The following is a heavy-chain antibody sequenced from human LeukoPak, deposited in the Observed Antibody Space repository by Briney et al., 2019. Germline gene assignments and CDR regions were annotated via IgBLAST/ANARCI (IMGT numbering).Heavy chain of an antibody. D-gene: IGHD3-22*01. CDR2: IYTSGST. Sequence: PSETLSLTCTVSGGSISSYYWSWIRQPAGKGLEWIGRIYTSGSTNYNPSLKSRVTMSVDTSKNQFSLKLSSVTAADTAVYYCARTYYYDSSPLRGAFDIWGQGTMVTVSS. V-gene: IGHV4-4*07. CDR3: ARTYYYDSSPLRGAFDI. J-gene: IGHJ3*02. CDR1: GGSISSYY.